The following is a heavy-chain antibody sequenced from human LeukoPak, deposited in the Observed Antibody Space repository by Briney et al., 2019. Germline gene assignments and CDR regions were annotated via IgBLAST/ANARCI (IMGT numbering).Heavy chain of an antibody. J-gene: IGHJ4*02. V-gene: IGHV3-30*18. CDR1: GFTFSSCG. Sequence: PGGSQRLSCGASGFTFSSCGMHWVRQAPGKGLEWVAAISYDGSDKYYADSVKGRFTISRDNSKKTVYLQMNSLRADDTAVYYCAKDREVPALDYWGQGTLVTVSS. CDR2: ISYDGSDK. D-gene: IGHD1-1*01. CDR3: AKDREVPALDY.